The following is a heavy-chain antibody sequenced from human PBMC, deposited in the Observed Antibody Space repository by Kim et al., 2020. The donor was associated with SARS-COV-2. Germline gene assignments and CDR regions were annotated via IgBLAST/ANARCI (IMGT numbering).Heavy chain of an antibody. CDR3: ARVRSSGWDEGQDNWFDP. CDR2: TYYRSKWYN. J-gene: IGHJ5*02. D-gene: IGHD6-19*01. Sequence: SQTLSLTCAISGDSVSSNSAAWNWIRQSPSRGLEWLGRTYYRSKWYNDYAVSVKSRITINPDTSKNQFSLQLNSVTPEDTAVYYCARVRSSGWDEGQDNWFDPWGQGTLVTVSS. CDR1: GDSVSSNSAA. V-gene: IGHV6-1*01.